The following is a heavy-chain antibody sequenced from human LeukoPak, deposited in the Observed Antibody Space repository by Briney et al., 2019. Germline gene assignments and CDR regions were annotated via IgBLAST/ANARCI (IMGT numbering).Heavy chain of an antibody. D-gene: IGHD6-13*01. CDR1: GGSISSYY. V-gene: IGHV4-59*01. Sequence: PSETLSLTCTVSGGSISSYYWSWIRQPPGKGLEWIGYIYYSGSTNYNPSLKSRVTISVDTSKDQFSLKLSSVTAADTAVYYCARMTAAVSVNWFDPWGQGTLVTVSS. CDR2: IYYSGST. CDR3: ARMTAAVSVNWFDP. J-gene: IGHJ5*02.